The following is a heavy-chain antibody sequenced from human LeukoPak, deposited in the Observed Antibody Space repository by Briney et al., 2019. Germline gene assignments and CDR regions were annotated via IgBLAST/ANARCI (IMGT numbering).Heavy chain of an antibody. D-gene: IGHD3-16*02. CDR1: GYTFTSYY. CDR3: AREGSDEGVILY. J-gene: IGHJ4*02. V-gene: IGHV1-46*01. CDR2: INPSGGST. Sequence: GASVNVSCKASGYTFTSYYMHWVRQAPGQGLEWMGIINPSGGSTSYAQKFQGRVTMTRDTSTSTVYMELSSLRSEDTAVYYCAREGSDEGVILYWGQGTLVTVSS.